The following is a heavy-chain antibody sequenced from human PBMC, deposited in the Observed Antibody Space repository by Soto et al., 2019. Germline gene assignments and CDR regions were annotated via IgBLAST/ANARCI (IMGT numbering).Heavy chain of an antibody. D-gene: IGHD6-6*01. Sequence: GGSLRLSCAASGFTFDDYTMHWVRQAPGKGLEWVSLISWDGGSTYYADSVKGRFTISRDNSKNSLYLQMNSLRTEDTALYYCAKGDSSSPGVYYGMDVWGQGTTVTVSS. CDR3: AKGDSSSPGVYYGMDV. V-gene: IGHV3-43*01. CDR2: ISWDGGST. J-gene: IGHJ6*02. CDR1: GFTFDDYT.